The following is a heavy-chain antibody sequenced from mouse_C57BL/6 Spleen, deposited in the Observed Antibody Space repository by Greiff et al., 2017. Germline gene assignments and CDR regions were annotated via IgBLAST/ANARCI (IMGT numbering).Heavy chain of an antibody. V-gene: IGHV1-55*01. CDR3: ASNWEGLDY. J-gene: IGHJ2*01. CDR2: IYPGSGST. Sequence: VQLQQPGAELVKPGASVKMSCKASGYTFTSYWITWVKQRPGQGLEWIGDIYPGSGSTNYNEKFKGKATLTVDTSSSTAYMQLSSLTSEDAAVYYCASNWEGLDYWGQGTTLTVSS. D-gene: IGHD4-1*01. CDR1: GYTFTSYW.